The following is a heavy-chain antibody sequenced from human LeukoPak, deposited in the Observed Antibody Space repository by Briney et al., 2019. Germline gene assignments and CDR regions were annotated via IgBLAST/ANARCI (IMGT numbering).Heavy chain of an antibody. V-gene: IGHV4-61*02. CDR3: ARGRDGYNFLNRGEYYYFDY. CDR2: IYTSGST. Sequence: SQTLSLTCTVSGGSISSGTYYWSWIRQPAGKGLEWIGRIYTSGSTNYNPSLKSRVTISVDTSKNQFSLRLNSVTAADTAVYYCARGRDGYNFLNRGEYYYFDYWGQGTLVTVSS. D-gene: IGHD5-24*01. CDR1: GGSISSGTYY. J-gene: IGHJ4*02.